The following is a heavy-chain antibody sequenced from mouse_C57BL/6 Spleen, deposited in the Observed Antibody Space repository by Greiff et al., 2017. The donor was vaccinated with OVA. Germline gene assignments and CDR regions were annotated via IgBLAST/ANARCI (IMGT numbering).Heavy chain of an antibody. CDR2: INPNNGGT. CDR3: ARWNDGYPLGYFDY. J-gene: IGHJ2*01. V-gene: IGHV1-22*01. D-gene: IGHD2-3*01. Sequence: EVQLQQSGPELVKPGASVKMSCKASGYTFTDYNMHWVKQSHGKSLEWIGYINPNNGGTSYNQKFKGKATLTVNKSSSTAYMELRSLTSEDSAVYSCARWNDGYPLGYFDYWGQGTTLTVSS. CDR1: GYTFTDYN.